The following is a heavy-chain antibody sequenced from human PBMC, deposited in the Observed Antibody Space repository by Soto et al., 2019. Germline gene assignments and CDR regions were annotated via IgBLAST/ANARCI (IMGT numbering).Heavy chain of an antibody. CDR2: IIPIFGTA. CDR3: ARDRVYKNYFDY. J-gene: IGHJ4*02. CDR1: VGTLSIYA. D-gene: IGHD6-13*01. V-gene: IGHV1-69*01. Sequence: SVTVSCKASVGTLSIYAICWVRQAHGQGLEWMGGIIPIFGTANYAQKFQDRVTITADESTSTAYMELSSLRSEDTAVYYCARDRVYKNYFDYWGQGHLVSVSS.